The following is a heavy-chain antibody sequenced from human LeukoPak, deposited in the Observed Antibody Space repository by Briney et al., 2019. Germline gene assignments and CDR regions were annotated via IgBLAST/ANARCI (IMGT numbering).Heavy chain of an antibody. CDR3: ARDSPYYDFWSGYFLDY. D-gene: IGHD3-3*01. Sequence: PGGSLRLSCAASGFTFSRYSMNWVRQAPGEGLEWISYISSSSSTISYADSVKGRFTLSRDNAKNSLYLQMNSLRAEDTAVYYCARDSPYYDFWSGYFLDYWGQGTLVTVSS. V-gene: IGHV3-48*01. CDR2: ISSSSSTI. J-gene: IGHJ4*02. CDR1: GFTFSRYS.